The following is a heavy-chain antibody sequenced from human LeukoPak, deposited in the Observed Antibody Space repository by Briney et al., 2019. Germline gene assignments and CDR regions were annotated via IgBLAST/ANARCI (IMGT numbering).Heavy chain of an antibody. CDR2: IFHSGNT. CDR1: GDSITTPYY. V-gene: IGHV4-38-2*02. D-gene: IGHD3-22*01. Sequence: SETLSLTCTVSGDSITTPYYWGWIRQSPGKGLEWIGSIFHSGNTYYNPSLKSRLTISIDTSKNQFSLRLNSVTAADSAVYYCAGPGESSGYMWFYWGQGTLVTVSS. J-gene: IGHJ4*02. CDR3: AGPGESSGYMWFY.